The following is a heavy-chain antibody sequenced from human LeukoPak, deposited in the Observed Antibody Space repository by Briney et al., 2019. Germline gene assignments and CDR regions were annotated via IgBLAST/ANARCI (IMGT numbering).Heavy chain of an antibody. J-gene: IGHJ4*02. CDR1: TFTFSDYP. CDR3: ARNIGWQQFDW. CDR2: INGDGTSI. D-gene: IGHD5-24*01. V-gene: IGHV3-11*01. Sequence: GGSLRLSCEASTFTFSDYPMNWVRQAPGRGLEWVSYINGDGTSIYYADSLKGRFTISRDNAKNSVYLQMNDLRAEDTAVYYCARNIGWQQFDWWGQGTLVTVSS.